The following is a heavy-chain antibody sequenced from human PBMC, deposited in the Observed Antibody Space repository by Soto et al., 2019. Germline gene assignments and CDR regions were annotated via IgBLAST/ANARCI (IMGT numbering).Heavy chain of an antibody. J-gene: IGHJ5*02. CDR1: GGSISSYC. V-gene: IGHV4-59*01. CDR2: IYYSGST. Sequence: PSETLSLTCTVSGGSISSYCWSWIRQPPGKGLEWIGHIYYSGSTNYNPSLKSRVTISVDTSKNQFSLKLSSVTAADTAVYYCERDQYYYGSGSYYSRWFHPWGQGTLVTVSS. CDR3: ERDQYYYGSGSYYSRWFHP. D-gene: IGHD3-10*01.